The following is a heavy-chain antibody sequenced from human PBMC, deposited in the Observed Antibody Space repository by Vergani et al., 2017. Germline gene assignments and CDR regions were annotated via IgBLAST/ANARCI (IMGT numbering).Heavy chain of an antibody. D-gene: IGHD1-14*01. V-gene: IGHV1-2*02. Sequence: QVHLVQSGAEVKKPGASVKVSCKASGYTFTDYFMHWVRQAHAQGLEWMGWINPNSGGTNYAQQFQGRVTMTRDTSISTAYMELSNLRSDDTAVYYCARVGTSANHDYFDYWGQGTLVTVSS. CDR3: ARVGTSANHDYFDY. J-gene: IGHJ4*02. CDR1: GYTFTDYF. CDR2: INPNSGGT.